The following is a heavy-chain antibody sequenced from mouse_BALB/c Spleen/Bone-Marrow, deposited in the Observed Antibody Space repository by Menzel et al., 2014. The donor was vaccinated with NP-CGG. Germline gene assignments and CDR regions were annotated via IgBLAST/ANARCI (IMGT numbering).Heavy chain of an antibody. CDR2: IDPENGDT. CDR1: GFNIKDYY. CDR3: NARYYYAMDY. V-gene: IGHV14-4*02. J-gene: IGHJ4*01. Sequence: EVKLMESGAELVRSGATVKLSCTASGFNIKDYYMHWVKQRPEQGLGWIGWIDPENGDTEYAPKFQGKATMTADTSSNTAYLQLSSLTSEDTAVYYCNARYYYAMDYWGQGTSVTVSS.